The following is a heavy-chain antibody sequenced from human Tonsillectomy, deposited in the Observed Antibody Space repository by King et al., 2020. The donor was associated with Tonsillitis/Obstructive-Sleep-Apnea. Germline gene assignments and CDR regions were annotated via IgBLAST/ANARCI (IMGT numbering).Heavy chain of an antibody. CDR3: ARSIDWLLHY. D-gene: IGHD3-9*01. V-gene: IGHV3-30*04. CDR1: GFTFSSYA. Sequence: VQLVESGGGVVQPGRSLRLSCAASGFTFSSYAMHWVRQAPGKGLEWVAVISYDGSNKYYADSVKGRFTISRDNSKNTLYLQMNSLRAEDTAVYYCARSIDWLLHYWGQGTLVTVSS. J-gene: IGHJ4*02. CDR2: ISYDGSNK.